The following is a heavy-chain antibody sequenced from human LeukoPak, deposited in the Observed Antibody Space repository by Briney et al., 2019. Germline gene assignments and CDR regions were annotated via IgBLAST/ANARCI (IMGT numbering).Heavy chain of an antibody. CDR3: ARDLYFSASGSALAFDI. D-gene: IGHD3-10*01. Sequence: GGSLRLSCAASGFTFSSYAMSWVRQAPGKGLEWVSAISGSGGSTYYADSVKGRFTISRDNSKNTLYLQMNSLRAEDTAVYYCARDLYFSASGSALAFDIWGQGTMVTVSS. CDR2: ISGSGGST. CDR1: GFTFSSYA. J-gene: IGHJ3*02. V-gene: IGHV3-23*01.